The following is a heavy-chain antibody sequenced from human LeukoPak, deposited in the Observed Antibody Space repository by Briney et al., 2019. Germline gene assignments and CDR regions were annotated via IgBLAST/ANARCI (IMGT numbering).Heavy chain of an antibody. CDR3: ARHPHYYYDNSAR. Sequence: SETLSLTCTVSGDSIGSSDNYWGWIRQPPGKGLEWIGSCYYSRNTYYNPSLKSRVTISVDMSKNQLSLTLTSVSAADTAVYYCARHPHYYYDNSARWGQGTLVTVSS. J-gene: IGHJ4*02. D-gene: IGHD3-22*01. V-gene: IGHV4-39*01. CDR1: GDSIGSSDNY. CDR2: CYYSRNT.